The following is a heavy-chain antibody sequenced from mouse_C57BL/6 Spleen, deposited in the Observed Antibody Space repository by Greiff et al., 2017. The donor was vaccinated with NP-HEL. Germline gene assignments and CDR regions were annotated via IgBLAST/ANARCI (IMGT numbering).Heavy chain of an antibody. D-gene: IGHD2-14*01. Sequence: QVQLKESGAELVRPGASVTLSCKASGYTFTDYEMHWVKQTPVHGLEWIGAIDPETGGTAYNQKFKGKAILTADKSSSTAYMELRSLTSEDSAVYYCTIGYFDYWGQGTTLTVSS. CDR3: TIGYFDY. J-gene: IGHJ2*01. CDR1: GYTFTDYE. CDR2: IDPETGGT. V-gene: IGHV1-15*01.